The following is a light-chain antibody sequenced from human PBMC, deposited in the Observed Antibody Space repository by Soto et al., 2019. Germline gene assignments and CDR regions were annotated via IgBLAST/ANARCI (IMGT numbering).Light chain of an antibody. CDR3: QSYDANNVV. J-gene: IGLJ2*01. CDR2: NDN. V-gene: IGLV6-57*04. Sequence: LTQPLSVSESPGKTVIISCTRSSGSITSNYVQWHQQRPGSAPTTVIYNDNQRPSGVPDRFSGSIDSSSNSASLTISGLKTEDEADYYCQSYDANNVVFGGGTKVTVL. CDR1: SGSITSNY.